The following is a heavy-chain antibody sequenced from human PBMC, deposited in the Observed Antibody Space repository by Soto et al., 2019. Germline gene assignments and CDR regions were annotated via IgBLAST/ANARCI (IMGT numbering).Heavy chain of an antibody. D-gene: IGHD2-2*03. CDR2: INHSGST. J-gene: IGHJ5*02. CDR1: GGSFSGYY. V-gene: IGHV4-34*01. CDR3: ARALDNSASNWFDP. Sequence: SETLSLTCAVYGGSFSGYYWSWIRQPPGKGLEWIGEINHSGSTNYNPSLKSRVTISADTSKNQFSLKLSSVTAADTAVYYCARALDNSASNWFDPWGQGTLVTVSS.